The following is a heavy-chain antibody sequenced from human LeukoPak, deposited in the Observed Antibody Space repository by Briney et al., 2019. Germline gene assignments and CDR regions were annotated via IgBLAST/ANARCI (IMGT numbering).Heavy chain of an antibody. V-gene: IGHV3-33*01. CDR2: IWYDGSNK. J-gene: IGHJ6*02. D-gene: IGHD2-21*02. Sequence: GRSRRLACAAAGFNFGSYVMHWVRQGPRKGQKRVAVIWYDGSNKYYADSVKGRFTISRDNSKNTLYLQMNSLRAEDTAVYYCARDAHIVVVTAIHPYGMDVWGQGTTVTVSS. CDR3: ARDAHIVVVTAIHPYGMDV. CDR1: GFNFGSYV.